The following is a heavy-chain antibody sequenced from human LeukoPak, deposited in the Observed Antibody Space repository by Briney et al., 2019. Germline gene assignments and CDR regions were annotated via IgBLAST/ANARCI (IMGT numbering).Heavy chain of an antibody. CDR1: GFTFSRYA. J-gene: IGHJ4*02. Sequence: GGSLRLSCAASGFTFSRYAMHWVRQAPGKGLEWVAVISYDGSDKYYADSVKGRFTISRDNSKNTLYLQMNGLRAEDTAVYYCAKFRWEAAASFFDYWGQGTLVTVSS. CDR2: ISYDGSDK. V-gene: IGHV3-30-3*02. CDR3: AKFRWEAAASFFDY. D-gene: IGHD2-2*01.